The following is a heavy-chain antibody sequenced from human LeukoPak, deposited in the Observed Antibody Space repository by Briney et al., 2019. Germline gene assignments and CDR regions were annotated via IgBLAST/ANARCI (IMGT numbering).Heavy chain of an antibody. Sequence: ASVKVSCKASGGTFSSYAISWVRQAPGQGLEWMGWISAYNGNTNYAQKLQGRVTMTTDTSTSTAYMELRSLRSDDTAVYYCARRVYCSSTSCYEFDYWGQGTLVTVSS. CDR1: GGTFSSYA. D-gene: IGHD2-2*01. V-gene: IGHV1-18*01. J-gene: IGHJ4*02. CDR2: ISAYNGNT. CDR3: ARRVYCSSTSCYEFDY.